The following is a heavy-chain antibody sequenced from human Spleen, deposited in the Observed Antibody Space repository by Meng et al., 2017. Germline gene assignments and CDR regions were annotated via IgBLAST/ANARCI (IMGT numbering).Heavy chain of an antibody. Sequence: GGSLRLSCAASGFIFSSYAMHWVRQAPGKGLEWVAVISSDGSNKYYADSVKGRFTISRDISKNTLDLQMNSLRAEDTAVYYCARDTLTDYGMDVWGQGTLVTVSS. D-gene: IGHD1-14*01. V-gene: IGHV3-30*01. CDR1: GFIFSSYA. CDR2: ISSDGSNK. CDR3: ARDTLTDYGMDV. J-gene: IGHJ6*02.